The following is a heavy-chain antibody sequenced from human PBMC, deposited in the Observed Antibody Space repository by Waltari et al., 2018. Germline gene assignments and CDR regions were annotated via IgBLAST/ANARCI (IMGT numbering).Heavy chain of an antibody. Sequence: DVQILESGGGLVQPGGSLTLSCTASGFGFSDYAMTWVRHTPGKGLGWVAAISGTGSGKFYAASVKGRFILSRDNSKNTVSLQMNDLRAEDTGIYYCTKDDRSAWYIGFFDSWGQGTMVSVSS. V-gene: IGHV3-23*01. CDR3: TKDDRSAWYIGFFDS. CDR2: ISGTGSGK. CDR1: GFGFSDYA. D-gene: IGHD6-19*01. J-gene: IGHJ3*01.